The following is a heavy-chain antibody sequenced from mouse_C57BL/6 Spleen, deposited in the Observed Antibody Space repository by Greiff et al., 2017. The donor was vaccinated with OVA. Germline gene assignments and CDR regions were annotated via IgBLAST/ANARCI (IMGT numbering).Heavy chain of an antibody. D-gene: IGHD1-1*01. Sequence: EVQLQESGPELVKPGASVKISCKASGYSFTGYYMNWVKQSPEKSLEWIGEINPSTGGTTYNQKFKAKATLTVDKSSSTAYMQLKSLTSEDSAVYYCASAIYYYGSSYVGDYWGQGTTLTVSS. V-gene: IGHV1-42*01. J-gene: IGHJ2*01. CDR1: GYSFTGYY. CDR2: INPSTGGT. CDR3: ASAIYYYGSSYVGDY.